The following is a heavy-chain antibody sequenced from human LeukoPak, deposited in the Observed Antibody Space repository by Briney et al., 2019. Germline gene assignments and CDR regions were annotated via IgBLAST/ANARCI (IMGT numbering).Heavy chain of an antibody. J-gene: IGHJ4*02. CDR1: GGSISSYY. CDR2: IYYSGST. CDR3: ARGEAVPIIGPIAPFDN. D-gene: IGHD6-13*01. V-gene: IGHV4-59*01. Sequence: PSETLSLTCTVSGGSISSYYWSWIRQPPGKGLEWIGYIYYSGSTNYNPSLESRVTISVDTSKNQFSLKLSSVTAADTAVYYCARGEAVPIIGPIAPFDNWGQGILVTVSS.